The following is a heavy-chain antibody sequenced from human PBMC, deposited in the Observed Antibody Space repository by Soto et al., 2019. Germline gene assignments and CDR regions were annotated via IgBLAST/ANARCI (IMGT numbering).Heavy chain of an antibody. CDR2: ISSSSGYI. V-gene: IGHV3-21*01. J-gene: IGHJ4*02. Sequence: EVQLVESGGGLVKPGGSLRLSCAASGFTFSSYSMNWVRQAPGKGLEWVSSISSSSGYIYYADSVKGRFTISRDNAKNSLYLQMDSLRAEDTAVYYCASPRPGIAAFWGQGTLVTVSS. D-gene: IGHD6-13*01. CDR1: GFTFSSYS. CDR3: ASPRPGIAAF.